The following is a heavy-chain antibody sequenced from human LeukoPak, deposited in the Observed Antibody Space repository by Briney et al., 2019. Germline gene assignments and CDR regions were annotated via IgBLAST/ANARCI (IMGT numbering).Heavy chain of an antibody. V-gene: IGHV3-53*01. CDR2: IYSPGGT. Sequence: GGSLRLSCAACGFTVSRHYMSWVRQAPGKGVEWVSVIYSPGGTYYADSVKGRFTISRDNSMSTIYLQMNCLRVDDTAVYYCARAPFSADSSATPPAFDIWGHGTMVTVSS. CDR1: GFTVSRHY. J-gene: IGHJ3*02. CDR3: ARAPFSADSSATPPAFDI. D-gene: IGHD3-22*01.